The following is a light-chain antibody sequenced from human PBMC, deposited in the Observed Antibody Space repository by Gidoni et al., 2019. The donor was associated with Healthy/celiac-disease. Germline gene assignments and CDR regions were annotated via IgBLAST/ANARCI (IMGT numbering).Light chain of an antibody. CDR2: AAS. CDR1: QGISSY. Sequence: EMQMTQSPSYLSASVGDRVTITCRASQGISSYLDWYQQKPGKAPKLLIYAASSLHSGVPARFSGSGSGTDFTLTISSLQPEDFAVYYCQQNYSTPDTFGQGTKLEIK. V-gene: IGKV1-39*01. CDR3: QQNYSTPDT. J-gene: IGKJ2*01.